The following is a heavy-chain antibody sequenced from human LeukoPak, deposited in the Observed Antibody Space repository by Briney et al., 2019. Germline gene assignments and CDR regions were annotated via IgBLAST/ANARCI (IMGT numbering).Heavy chain of an antibody. CDR2: MSYDGFTK. CDR1: GFTFSAST. Sequence: GRSLRLSCVASGFTFSASTMHWVRQAPGKGLEWVAVMSYDGFTKYYADSVKGRFTISRDNSKNTLYLQMNSLRPEDTAVYYCAKDLPLYYYDSSGYYFDYWGQGTLVTVSS. CDR3: AKDLPLYYYDSSGYYFDY. J-gene: IGHJ4*02. D-gene: IGHD3-22*01. V-gene: IGHV3-30*04.